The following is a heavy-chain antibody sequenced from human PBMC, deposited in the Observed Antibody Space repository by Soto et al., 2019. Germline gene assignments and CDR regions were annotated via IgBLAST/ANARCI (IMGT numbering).Heavy chain of an antibody. J-gene: IGHJ5*02. CDR1: GFILRNYW. V-gene: IGHV3-7*03. CDR2: IKEDGSEK. D-gene: IGHD3-16*02. Sequence: EVQLVESGGGLVQPGGSLRLSCADSGFILRNYWMSWVRQAPGMGLQWVASIKEDGSEKYYVDPVKGRFTISRETAKNSLYLQMNSLSAEDTAVYYCARYRSLDPWGQGILVTVSS. CDR3: ARYRSLDP.